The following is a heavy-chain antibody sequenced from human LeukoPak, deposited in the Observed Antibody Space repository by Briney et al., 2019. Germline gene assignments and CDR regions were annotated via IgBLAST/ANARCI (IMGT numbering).Heavy chain of an antibody. CDR2: IYSGGNT. D-gene: IGHD2/OR15-2a*01. CDR3: ARLLGSNWFDP. Sequence: PGGSLRLSCAASGFTFSSYTMSWVRQAPGKGLEWVSLIYSGGNTYYAASVKGRFTISRDNSKNTLYLQMNSLRAEDTAVYYCARLLGSNWFDPWGQGTLVTVSS. J-gene: IGHJ5*02. V-gene: IGHV3-53*01. CDR1: GFTFSSYT.